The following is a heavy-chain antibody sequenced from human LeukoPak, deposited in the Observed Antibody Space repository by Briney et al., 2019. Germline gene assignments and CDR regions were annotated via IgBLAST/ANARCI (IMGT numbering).Heavy chain of an antibody. V-gene: IGHV4-34*01. CDR2: INHSGSA. Sequence: GSLRLSCAAFGFTFSGSAMHWVRQSSGKGLEWIGEINHSGSANYNPSLKSRVTISVDTSKNQFSLKVTSVTAADTAVYYCARPNQYYFDYWGQGTLVTVSS. CDR1: GFTFSGSA. J-gene: IGHJ4*02. CDR3: ARPNQYYFDY. D-gene: IGHD1-14*01.